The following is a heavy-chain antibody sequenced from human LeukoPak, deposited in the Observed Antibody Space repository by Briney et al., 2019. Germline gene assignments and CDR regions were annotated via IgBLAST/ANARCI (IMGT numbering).Heavy chain of an antibody. CDR3: ARGPSIAARYDAFDI. J-gene: IGHJ3*02. Sequence: GGSLRLSCAASGFTFSIHGMNWVRQTPGKGLEWVSYIINSGGTIYYADSVKGRFTISRDNAKNSLYLQVISLRAEDTAVYYCARGPSIAARYDAFDIWGQGTMVTVSS. D-gene: IGHD6-6*01. CDR1: GFTFSIHG. CDR2: IINSGGTI. V-gene: IGHV3-48*04.